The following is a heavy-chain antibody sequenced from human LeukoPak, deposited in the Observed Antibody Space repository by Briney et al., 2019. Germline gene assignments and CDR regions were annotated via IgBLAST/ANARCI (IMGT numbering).Heavy chain of an antibody. CDR1: GFTFSSYG. J-gene: IGHJ4*02. CDR2: IHYDGSNK. Sequence: GGSLRLSCAPSGFTFSSYGMHWVRQAPGKGREWVAFIHYDGSNKYYADSVKGRFTISRDNSKNTLYLQMNILRAEDTAVYYCAKKHRPHDCSNSLGYWGQGTMVTVSS. V-gene: IGHV3-30*02. D-gene: IGHD4-11*01. CDR3: AKKHRPHDCSNSLGY.